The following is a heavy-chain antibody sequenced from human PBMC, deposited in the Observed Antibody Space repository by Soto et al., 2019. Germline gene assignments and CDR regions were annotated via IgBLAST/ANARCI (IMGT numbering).Heavy chain of an antibody. CDR2: IYYSGST. CDR3: ARKGPYYGSGSYWPYYFDY. CDR1: GGSISSYY. J-gene: IGHJ4*02. D-gene: IGHD3-10*01. V-gene: IGHV4-59*01. Sequence: PSETLSLTCTVSGGSISSYYWSWIRHPPGKGLEWIGYIYYSGSTNYNPSLKSRVTISVDTSKNQFSLKLSSVTAADTAVYYCARKGPYYGSGSYWPYYFDYWGQGTLVTVSS.